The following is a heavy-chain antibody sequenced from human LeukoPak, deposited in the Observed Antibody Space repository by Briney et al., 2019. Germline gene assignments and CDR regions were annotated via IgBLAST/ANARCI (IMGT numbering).Heavy chain of an antibody. CDR2: ISWNSGSI. CDR1: GFTFDDYA. J-gene: IGHJ3*02. Sequence: SLRLSCAASGFTFDDYAMHWVRQAPGKGLEWVSGISWNSGSIGYADSVKGRFTISRDNPKNSLYLQMNSLRAEDTALYYCAKAKGAVADKDAFDIWGQGTMVTVSS. D-gene: IGHD6-19*01. V-gene: IGHV3-9*01. CDR3: AKAKGAVADKDAFDI.